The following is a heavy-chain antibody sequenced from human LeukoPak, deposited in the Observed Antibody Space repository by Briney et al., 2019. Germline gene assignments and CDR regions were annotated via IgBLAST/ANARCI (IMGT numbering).Heavy chain of an antibody. CDR1: GFTFSSYA. J-gene: IGHJ6*02. V-gene: IGHV3-23*01. CDR3: AKGGYCSSTSCYFREIYGMDV. CDR2: ISGSGGST. D-gene: IGHD2-2*01. Sequence: GASLRLSCAASGFTFSSYAMSWVRQAPGKGLEWVSAISGSGGSTYYADSVKGRFTISRDNSKNTLYLQMNSLSAEDTAVYYCAKGGYCSSTSCYFREIYGMDVWGQGTTVTVSS.